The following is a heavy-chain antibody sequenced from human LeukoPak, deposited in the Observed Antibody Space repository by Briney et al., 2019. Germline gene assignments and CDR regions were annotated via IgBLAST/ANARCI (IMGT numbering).Heavy chain of an antibody. D-gene: IGHD4-23*01. CDR3: ATMTTVVTLLFY. V-gene: IGHV3-23*01. CDR2: ISGSGGST. Sequence: GGSLRLSCAASGFSVSTKHMSWVRQAPGKGLEWVSAISGSGGSTYYADSVKGRFTISRDNSKNTLYLQMNSLRAEDTAVYYCATMTTVVTLLFYWGQGTLVTVSS. J-gene: IGHJ4*02. CDR1: GFSVSTKH.